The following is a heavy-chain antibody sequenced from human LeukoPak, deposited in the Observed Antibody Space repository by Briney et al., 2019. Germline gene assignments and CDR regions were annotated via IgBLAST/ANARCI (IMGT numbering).Heavy chain of an antibody. CDR1: GYTFTGYY. D-gene: IGHD3-3*01. V-gene: IGHV1-2*02. Sequence: ASVKVSCKASGYTFTGYYMHWVRQAPGQGVEWMGWINPNSGGTNYAQKFQGRVTMTRDTSISTAYMELSRLRSDDPAVCYCARKGSAYYDFWSGFSPFDYWGQGTLVTVSS. CDR2: INPNSGGT. J-gene: IGHJ4*02. CDR3: ARKGSAYYDFWSGFSPFDY.